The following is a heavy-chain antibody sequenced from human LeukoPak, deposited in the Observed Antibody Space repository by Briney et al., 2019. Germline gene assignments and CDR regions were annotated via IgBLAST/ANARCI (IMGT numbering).Heavy chain of an antibody. V-gene: IGHV3-23*01. CDR3: VSRADASVFYYFDF. Sequence: GGSLRLSCKGSGFTFSSHAMTWVRQAPGKGPEWTSSISGNGRSTYYSDSVRGRFTISRDNSRNTLYLQMNSLRADDTAVYYRVSRADASVFYYFDFWGQGTLVTVSS. CDR2: ISGNGRST. CDR1: GFTFSSHA. J-gene: IGHJ4*02. D-gene: IGHD2/OR15-2a*01.